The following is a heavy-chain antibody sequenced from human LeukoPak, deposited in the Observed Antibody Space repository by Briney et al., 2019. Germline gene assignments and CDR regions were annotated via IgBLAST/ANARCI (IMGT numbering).Heavy chain of an antibody. D-gene: IGHD3-9*01. CDR1: GFTFSSYW. Sequence: GGSLRLSCAASGFTFSSYWMSWVRQAPGKGLEWVANIKQDGSEKYYVDSVKGRFTISRGNAKNSLYLQMNSLRAEDTAVYYCARDFNDILTGYPEDAFDIWGQGTMVTVSS. CDR3: ARDFNDILTGYPEDAFDI. V-gene: IGHV3-7*01. J-gene: IGHJ3*02. CDR2: IKQDGSEK.